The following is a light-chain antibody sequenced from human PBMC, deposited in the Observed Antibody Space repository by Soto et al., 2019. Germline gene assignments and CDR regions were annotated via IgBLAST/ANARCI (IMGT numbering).Light chain of an antibody. V-gene: IGKV3-15*01. Sequence: EIVMTQSPAALSVSPGAGATLSCRASQGIGSTLAWYQQKPGQTPRLLIYDASTRAAGVPARFSGSGSGTDFTLTINSLQSEDFAIYYCQHYANWPLTFGGGTKVDIK. CDR3: QHYANWPLT. J-gene: IGKJ4*01. CDR2: DAS. CDR1: QGIGST.